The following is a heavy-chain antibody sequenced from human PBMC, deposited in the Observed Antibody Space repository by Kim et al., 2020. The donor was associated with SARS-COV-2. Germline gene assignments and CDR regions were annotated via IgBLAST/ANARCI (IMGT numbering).Heavy chain of an antibody. D-gene: IGHD6-6*01. Sequence: GGSLRLSCAASGFTFSSYGMHWVRQAPGKGLEWVAVIWYDGSNKYYADSVKGRFTISRDNSKNTLYLQMNSLRAEDTAVYYCARDLTIRKEYSSSSEYYYYGMDVWGQGTTVTVSS. J-gene: IGHJ6*02. V-gene: IGHV3-33*01. CDR3: ARDLTIRKEYSSSSEYYYYGMDV. CDR2: IWYDGSNK. CDR1: GFTFSSYG.